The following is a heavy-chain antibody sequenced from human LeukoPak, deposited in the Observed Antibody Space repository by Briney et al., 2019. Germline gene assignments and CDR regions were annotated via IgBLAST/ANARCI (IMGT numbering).Heavy chain of an antibody. V-gene: IGHV4-39*01. Sequence: PSETLSLTCTVSGGSFTSRSFYWGWIRQPPGKGLDWIGNFDSSGSTYYNPSLKSRVTISVDTSKDQFSLNMNSVTAADTAVYYCARLRDYGRLNFYYYMDVWGLGTAVTVSS. J-gene: IGHJ6*03. CDR1: GGSFTSRSFY. CDR2: FDSSGST. D-gene: IGHD4-17*01. CDR3: ARLRDYGRLNFYYYMDV.